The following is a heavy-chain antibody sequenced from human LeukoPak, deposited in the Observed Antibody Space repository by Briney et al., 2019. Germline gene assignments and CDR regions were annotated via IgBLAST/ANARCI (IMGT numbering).Heavy chain of an antibody. D-gene: IGHD6-13*01. CDR3: ARAYSSSWWRYRQIDY. CDR2: MNPNSGNT. Sequence: GASVKVSCKASGYTFTSYDINWVRQATGQGLEWMGWMNPNSGNTGYAQKFQGRVTMTRNTSISTAYMELSSLRSEDTAVYYCARAYSSSWWRYRQIDYWGQGTLVTVSS. J-gene: IGHJ4*02. V-gene: IGHV1-8*01. CDR1: GYTFTSYD.